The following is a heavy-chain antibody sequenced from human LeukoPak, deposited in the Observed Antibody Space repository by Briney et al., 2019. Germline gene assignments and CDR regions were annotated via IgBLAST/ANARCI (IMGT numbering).Heavy chain of an antibody. Sequence: ASVTVSCKASGYTFTGYYMHWVRQAPRQGLEWMGWINPNSSDTNYAQKFQGRVTMTRDTSISTAYMELIRLTSDDTAVYYCAREGRAYAPWGQGTLVTVSS. CDR1: GYTFTGYY. CDR2: INPNSSDT. CDR3: AREGRAYAP. D-gene: IGHD3-16*01. J-gene: IGHJ5*02. V-gene: IGHV1-2*02.